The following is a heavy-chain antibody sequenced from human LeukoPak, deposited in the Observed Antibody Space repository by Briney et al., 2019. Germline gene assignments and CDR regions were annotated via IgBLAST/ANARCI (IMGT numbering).Heavy chain of an antibody. V-gene: IGHV3-64*04. Sequence: GGSLRLPCSASGFTFSLYAMHWVRQAPGKGLEYVSAINSDGSYIYYADSVKGRFTISRDNSKNTLYLQMNSLRAEDTAVYYCARDSTAMVTRGGVDYWGQGTLVTVSS. CDR3: ARDSTAMVTRGGVDY. CDR1: GFTFSLYA. D-gene: IGHD5-18*01. J-gene: IGHJ4*02. CDR2: INSDGSYI.